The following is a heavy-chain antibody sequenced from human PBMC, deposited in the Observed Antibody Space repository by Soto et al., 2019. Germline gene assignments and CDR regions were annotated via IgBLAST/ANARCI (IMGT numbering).Heavy chain of an antibody. D-gene: IGHD2-15*01. CDR1: GFTFSSYE. CDR3: ASGEDIVVVVAATPPAFDI. Sequence: LRLSCAASGFTFSSYEMNWVRQAPGKGLEWVSYISSSGSTIYYADSVKGRFTISRDNAKNSLYLQMNSLRAEDTAVYYCASGEDIVVVVAATPPAFDIWGQGTMVTVSS. CDR2: ISSSGSTI. J-gene: IGHJ3*02. V-gene: IGHV3-48*03.